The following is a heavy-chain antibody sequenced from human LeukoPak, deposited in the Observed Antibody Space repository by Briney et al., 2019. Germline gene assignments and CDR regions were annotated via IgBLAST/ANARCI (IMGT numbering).Heavy chain of an antibody. CDR1: GFTFEAYA. CDR3: ATWAFYHSLDV. D-gene: IGHD1-26*01. CDR2: IDKDGAKT. J-gene: IGHJ6*02. Sequence: GGSLRLSCAASGFTFEAYAMHWVRQAPGKGLEWVSLIDKDGAKTYYADSVRGRFTISRDNSKNSLYLQMNRLRGDDTALYYCATWAFYHSLDVWGQGTTVTVSS. V-gene: IGHV3-43*02.